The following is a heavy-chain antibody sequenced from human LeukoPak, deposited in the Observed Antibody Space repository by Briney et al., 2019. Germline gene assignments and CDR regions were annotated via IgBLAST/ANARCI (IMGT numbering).Heavy chain of an antibody. V-gene: IGHV4-39*07. J-gene: IGHJ4*02. Sequence: SETLSLTCTVSGASITTTLYYWVWARQSPGKGLEWIGSFYYGGITYYHPSLKSRVTVSVDTSRSQFSLKLISVTAADTAVYYCARHRYSSSFSPESYFDYWGQGTLVTVSS. D-gene: IGHD6-13*01. CDR2: FYYGGIT. CDR1: GASITTTLYY. CDR3: ARHRYSSSFSPESYFDY.